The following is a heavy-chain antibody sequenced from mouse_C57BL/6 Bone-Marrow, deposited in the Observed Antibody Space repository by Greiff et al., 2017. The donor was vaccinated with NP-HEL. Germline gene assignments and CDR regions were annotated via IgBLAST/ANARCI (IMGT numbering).Heavy chain of an antibody. CDR2: IYPGDGDT. J-gene: IGHJ1*03. Sequence: QVQLQQSGAELVKPGASVKISCKASGYAFSSYWMNWVKQRPGKGLEWIGQIYPGDGDTNYNGKFKGKATLTADKSSSTAYMQLSSLTSEDSAVYFCARCRYGSSLWYFDVWGTGTTVTVSS. V-gene: IGHV1-80*01. CDR3: ARCRYGSSLWYFDV. CDR1: GYAFSSYW. D-gene: IGHD1-1*01.